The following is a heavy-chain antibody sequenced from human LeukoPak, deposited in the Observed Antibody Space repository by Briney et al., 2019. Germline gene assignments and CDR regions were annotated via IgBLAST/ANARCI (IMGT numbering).Heavy chain of an antibody. Sequence: SETLSLTCAVYGGSFSGYYWSWIRQPPGKGLEWIGEINHSGSTNYNPSLKSRVTISVDTSKNQFSLKLSSVTAADTAVYYCARAYYDSSGPLLAGSSWFDPWGQGTLVTVSS. V-gene: IGHV4-34*01. CDR1: GGSFSGYY. CDR2: INHSGST. D-gene: IGHD3-22*01. J-gene: IGHJ5*02. CDR3: ARAYYDSSGPLLAGSSWFDP.